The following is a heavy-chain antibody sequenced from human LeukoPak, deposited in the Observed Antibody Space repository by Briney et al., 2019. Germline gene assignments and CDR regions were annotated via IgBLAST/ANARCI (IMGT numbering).Heavy chain of an antibody. CDR2: INSDGSST. Sequence: GSLRLSCAASGFTFSSYWMHWVRQAPGKGLVWVSRINSDGSSTSYADSVKGRFTISRDNAKNTLYLQMNSLRAEDTAVYYCARALYNWNYGALGAFDIWGQGTMVTVSS. V-gene: IGHV3-74*01. J-gene: IGHJ3*02. D-gene: IGHD1-7*01. CDR1: GFTFSSYW. CDR3: ARALYNWNYGALGAFDI.